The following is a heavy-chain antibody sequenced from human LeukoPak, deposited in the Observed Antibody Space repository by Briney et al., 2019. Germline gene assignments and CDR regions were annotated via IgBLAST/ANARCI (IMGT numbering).Heavy chain of an antibody. Sequence: SETLSLTCTVSGGSTSNYYWNWIRRPPGKGLEWIGYIYYTGSTSYNPSLKSRVTISLDTSKSQFSLRPTSVTAADTAVYYCASHGSSGHDPLTWGQGTLVTVSS. CDR1: GGSTSNYY. CDR2: IYYTGST. V-gene: IGHV4-59*08. CDR3: ASHGSSGHDPLT. D-gene: IGHD5-12*01. J-gene: IGHJ4*01.